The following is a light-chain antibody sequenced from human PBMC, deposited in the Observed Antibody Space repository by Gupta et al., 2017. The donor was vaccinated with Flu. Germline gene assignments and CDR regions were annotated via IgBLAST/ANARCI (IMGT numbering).Light chain of an antibody. J-gene: IGKJ2*01. CDR1: HSILYSSNNKNY. CDR2: WAS. CDR3: QHYYSSPYT. Sequence: NCKSSHSILYSSNNKNYLTWYQQKPGQPPKLLIYWASTRASGVPDRFSGSGSVTDFTLTSSSLQAEDVAVYYCQHYYSSPYTFGQGTKVEIK. V-gene: IGKV4-1*01.